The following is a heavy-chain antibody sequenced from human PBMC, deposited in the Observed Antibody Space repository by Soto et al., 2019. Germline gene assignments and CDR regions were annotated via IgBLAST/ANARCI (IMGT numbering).Heavy chain of an antibody. CDR3: ATQGVVVVPAAGRGWFDP. CDR2: IDPSDAYT. V-gene: IGHV5-10-1*01. Sequence: GESLKISCKVSGYSFTSYWISGVRQMPGKGLEWMGRIDPSDAYTNYSPSFQGHVTVSADKSISTAHLQWSSLKASDTAMYYCATQGVVVVPAAGRGWFDPWGQGTLVTVSS. CDR1: GYSFTSYW. J-gene: IGHJ5*02. D-gene: IGHD2-2*01.